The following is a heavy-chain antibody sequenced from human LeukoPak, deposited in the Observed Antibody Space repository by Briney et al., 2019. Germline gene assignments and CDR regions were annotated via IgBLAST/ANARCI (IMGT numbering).Heavy chain of an antibody. V-gene: IGHV4-34*01. Sequence: SETLSLTCAVYGGSFSGYYWSWIRQPPGKGLEWIGEINHSGSTNYNPSLKSRVTISVDTSKNQFSLKLSSVTAADTAVYYCARGGVTMKHSCYFDYWGQGTLVTVSS. CDR1: GGSFSGYY. D-gene: IGHD3-22*01. J-gene: IGHJ4*02. CDR2: INHSGST. CDR3: ARGGVTMKHSCYFDY.